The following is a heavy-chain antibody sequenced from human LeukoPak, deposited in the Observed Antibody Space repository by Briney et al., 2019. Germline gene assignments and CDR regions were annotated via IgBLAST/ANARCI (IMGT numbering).Heavy chain of an antibody. CDR3: ASPQGGSSAYYFDY. CDR1: GFTVSSNY. Sequence: PGGSLRLSCAASGFTVSSNYMSWVRQAPGKGLEWVSVIYSGGSTYYADSVKGRFTISRDNSKSTLYLQMNSLRAEDTAVYYCASPQGGSSAYYFDYWGQGTLVTVSS. J-gene: IGHJ4*02. D-gene: IGHD6-6*01. CDR2: IYSGGST. V-gene: IGHV3-66*01.